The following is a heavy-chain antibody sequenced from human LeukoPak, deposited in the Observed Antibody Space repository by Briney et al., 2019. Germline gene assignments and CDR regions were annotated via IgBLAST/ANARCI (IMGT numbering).Heavy chain of an antibody. D-gene: IGHD2-2*01. CDR3: ARVESSSIVVVPAAIQNYYYYYMDV. J-gene: IGHJ6*03. CDR1: GFTFSSYA. V-gene: IGHV3-7*01. Sequence: GGSLRLSCVASGFTFSSYAMSWVRQAPGKGLEWVANIKQDGGEKYYVDSVKGRFTISRDNAKNSLYLQMNSLRAEDTAVYYCARVESSSIVVVPAAIQNYYYYYMDVWGKGTTVTVSS. CDR2: IKQDGGEK.